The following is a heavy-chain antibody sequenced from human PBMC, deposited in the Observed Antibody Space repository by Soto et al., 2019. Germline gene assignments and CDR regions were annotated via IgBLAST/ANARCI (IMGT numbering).Heavy chain of an antibody. V-gene: IGHV1-18*01. Sequence: QVQLAQSGAEVKKPGASVKVSCKASGYTFTSYGISWVRQAPGQGLEWMGWISAYNGNTNYAKKLQGRVTMTTDTYTSTADMELRSLRSDDTAVYYCAREVVRVAGTRWFDPWGQGTLVTVSS. CDR2: ISAYNGNT. CDR1: GYTFTSYG. CDR3: AREVVRVAGTRWFDP. D-gene: IGHD6-19*01. J-gene: IGHJ5*02.